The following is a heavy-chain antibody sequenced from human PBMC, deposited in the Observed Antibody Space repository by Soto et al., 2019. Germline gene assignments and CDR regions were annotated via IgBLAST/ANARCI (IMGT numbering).Heavy chain of an antibody. V-gene: IGHV5-51*01. J-gene: IGHJ3*02. Sequence: GESLKISCKGSGYRFTSYWSCWVRQIPEKGLGWMGIIYPGDSDTRYSPSFQGQVTISADKSISPAYLQWSRLKASDTARYYCDSPHMPGYIFDILRNWTIVLVFS. CDR2: IYPGDSDT. D-gene: IGHD2-2*02. CDR3: DSPHMPGYIFDI. CDR1: GYRFTSYW.